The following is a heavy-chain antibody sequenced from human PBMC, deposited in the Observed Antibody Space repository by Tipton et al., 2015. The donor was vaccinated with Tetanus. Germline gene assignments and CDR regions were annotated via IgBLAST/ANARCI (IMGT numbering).Heavy chain of an antibody. CDR3: ARGKVGLSFR. CDR1: NGSISSDH. Sequence: TLSLTCIVSNGSISSDHWSWIRQPPGKRLEWIATTHYSGTTNYNPSLRSRVAISVDPSKNQISLKMISVTAADTAVYYCARGKVGLSFRWGQGTMVTVSS. J-gene: IGHJ3*01. V-gene: IGHV4-59*01. D-gene: IGHD1-26*01. CDR2: THYSGTT.